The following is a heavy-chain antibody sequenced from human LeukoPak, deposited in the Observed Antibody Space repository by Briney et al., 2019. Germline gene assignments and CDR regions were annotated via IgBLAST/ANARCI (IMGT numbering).Heavy chain of an antibody. CDR1: GFTFSTYS. D-gene: IGHD5-24*01. Sequence: PGGSLRLSCAASGFTFSTYSMNWVRQAPGKGLEWVSSIGGSSTSIYYAGSVKGRFTVSRDNAKNSLYLQMNSLRAEDTAVYYCAREQMEAFDCWGQGTQVTVSS. J-gene: IGHJ4*02. V-gene: IGHV3-21*06. CDR2: IGGSSTSI. CDR3: AREQMEAFDC.